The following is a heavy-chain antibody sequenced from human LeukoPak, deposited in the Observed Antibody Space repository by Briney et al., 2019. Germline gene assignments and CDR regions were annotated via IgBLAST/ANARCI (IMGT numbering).Heavy chain of an antibody. CDR3: ARDRGAPDAFDI. Sequence: GASVKVSCKASGYTFTAYYMYWVRQGPRQGLEWMGWLNPNSGGTKYAQKFQGRVTVTRDSSISTAYMELSSLTSDDTAVYYCARDRGAPDAFDIWGQGTLVTVSS. J-gene: IGHJ3*02. D-gene: IGHD4-17*01. CDR1: GYTFTAYY. CDR2: LNPNSGGT. V-gene: IGHV1-2*02.